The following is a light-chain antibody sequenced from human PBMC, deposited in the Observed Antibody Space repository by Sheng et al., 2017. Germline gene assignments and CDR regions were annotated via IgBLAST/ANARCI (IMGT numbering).Light chain of an antibody. V-gene: IGLV2-8*01. Sequence: QSALTQPPSASGSPGQSVTISCTGTSSDVGGYNYVSWYQQHPGKAPKLMIYEVSKRPSGVPDRFSGSKSGTSASLAISGLRSEDEADYYCAGWDAGLSGYVFGAGTKVTVL. CDR3: AGWDAGLSGYV. CDR2: EVS. J-gene: IGLJ1*01. CDR1: SSDVGGYNY.